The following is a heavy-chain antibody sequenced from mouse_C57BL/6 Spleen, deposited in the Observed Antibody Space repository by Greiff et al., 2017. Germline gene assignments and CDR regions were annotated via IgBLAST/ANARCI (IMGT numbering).Heavy chain of an antibody. V-gene: IGHV1-61*01. Sequence: QVQLQQPGAELVRPGSSVKLSCKASGYTFTSYWMDWVKQRPGQGLEWIGNIYPSDSETHYNQKFKDKATLTVDKSASTAYMQLSSLTSEDSAVXHCARSGGGPNWDYWGQGTTLTVSS. CDR2: IYPSDSET. CDR1: GYTFTSYW. J-gene: IGHJ2*01. D-gene: IGHD4-1*01. CDR3: ARSGGGPNWDY.